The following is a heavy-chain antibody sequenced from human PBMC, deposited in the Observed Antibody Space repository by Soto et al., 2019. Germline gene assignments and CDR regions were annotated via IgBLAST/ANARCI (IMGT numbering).Heavy chain of an antibody. D-gene: IGHD2-21*01. CDR3: AKGRPGVAAAPDY. V-gene: IGHV3-23*01. CDR1: GFTFSSYA. J-gene: IGHJ4*02. CDR2: ISGSGGST. Sequence: GGSLRLSCAASGFTFSSYAMSWVRQAPGKGLEWVSAISGSGGSTYYADSVKGRFTISRDNSKNTLFLHMTNLRAGDTALYFCAKGRPGVAAAPDYWGQGTLVTVSS.